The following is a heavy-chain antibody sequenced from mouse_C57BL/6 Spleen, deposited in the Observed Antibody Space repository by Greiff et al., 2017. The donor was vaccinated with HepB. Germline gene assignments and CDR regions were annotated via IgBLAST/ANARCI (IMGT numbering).Heavy chain of an antibody. Sequence: VKLQQPGTELVKPGASVKLSCKASGYTFTSYWMHWVKQRPGQGLEWIGNINPSNGSTNYNEKFKSKATLTVDKSSSTAYMQLSSLTSEDSAVYYCARGLRSLAGYFDVWGTGTTVTVSS. V-gene: IGHV1-53*01. CDR3: ARGLRSLAGYFDV. CDR1: GYTFTSYW. CDR2: INPSNGST. D-gene: IGHD1-1*01. J-gene: IGHJ1*03.